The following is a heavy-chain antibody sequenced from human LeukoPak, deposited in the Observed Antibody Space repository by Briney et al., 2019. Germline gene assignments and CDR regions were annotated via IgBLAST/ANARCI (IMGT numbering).Heavy chain of an antibody. V-gene: IGHV1-2*06. CDR2: INPVTGGT. Sequence: ASVKVSCKASGYTFTNFYIHWVRQAPGQGLEWMGRINPVTGGTNFAQKFQDRVTVTRDTSISTAFLELSSLTSGDAAVYYCVTSFDYSDFYWGQGTLVIVS. D-gene: IGHD4-11*01. CDR3: VTSFDYSDFY. J-gene: IGHJ4*02. CDR1: GYTFTNFY.